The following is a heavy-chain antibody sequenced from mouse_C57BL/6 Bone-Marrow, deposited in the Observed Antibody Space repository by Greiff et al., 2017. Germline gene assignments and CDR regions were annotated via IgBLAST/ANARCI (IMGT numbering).Heavy chain of an antibody. V-gene: IGHV2-6*01. D-gene: IGHD2-1*01. J-gene: IGHJ3*01. CDR1: GFSLTRYG. CDR2: IWGVGST. CDR3: ASAGNFEGFAY. Sequence: QVQLKQSGPGLVAPSQSLSITCTVSGFSLTRYGVDWVRQSPGKGLEWLGVIWGVGSTNYNSALKSRLSISKDNSKSQVFLKMNSLQTEDTAMYYCASAGNFEGFAYWGQGTLVTVSA.